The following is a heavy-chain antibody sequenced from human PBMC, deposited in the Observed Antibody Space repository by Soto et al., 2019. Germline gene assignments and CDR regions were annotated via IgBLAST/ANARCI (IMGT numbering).Heavy chain of an antibody. CDR1: GFTFDDYA. CDR2: ISWNSGSI. D-gene: IGHD3-16*02. Sequence: EVQLVESGGGLVQPGRSLRLSCAASGFTFDDYAMHWVRQAPGKGLEWVSGISWNSGSIGYADSVKGRFTISRDNAKNSLYLQMNSLRAEDTALYYCAKDFYDYSGVIDFGYWGQGTLVTVSS. J-gene: IGHJ4*02. CDR3: AKDFYDYSGVIDFGY. V-gene: IGHV3-9*01.